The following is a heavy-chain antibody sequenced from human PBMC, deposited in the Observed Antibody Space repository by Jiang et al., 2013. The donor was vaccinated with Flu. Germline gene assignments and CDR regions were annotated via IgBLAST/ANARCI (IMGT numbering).Heavy chain of an antibody. CDR1: GYTFTSYD. CDR2: MNPNSGNT. D-gene: IGHD3-22*01. CDR3: ARYDGRWYYDSSGYKGYYWYFDL. V-gene: IGHV1-8*01. J-gene: IGHJ2*01. Sequence: SGAEVKKPGASVKVSCKASGYTFTSYDINWVRQATGQGLEWMGWMNPNSGNTGYAQKFQGRVTMTRNTSISTAYMELSSLRSEDTAVYYCARYDGRWYYDSSGYKGYYWYFDLWGRGTLVTVSS.